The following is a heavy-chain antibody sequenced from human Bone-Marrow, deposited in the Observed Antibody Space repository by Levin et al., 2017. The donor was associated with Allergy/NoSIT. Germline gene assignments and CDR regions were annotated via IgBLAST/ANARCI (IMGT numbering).Heavy chain of an antibody. CDR2: IYYSGST. CDR3: ARVGGGGYDWVDY. J-gene: IGHJ4*02. Sequence: ASETLSLTCTVSGGSISSYYWSWIRQPPGKGLEWIGYIYYSGSTNYNPSLKSRVTISVDTSKNQFSLKLSSVTAADTAVYYCARVGGGGYDWVDYWGQGTLVTVSS. V-gene: IGHV4-59*01. CDR1: GGSISSYY. D-gene: IGHD5-12*01.